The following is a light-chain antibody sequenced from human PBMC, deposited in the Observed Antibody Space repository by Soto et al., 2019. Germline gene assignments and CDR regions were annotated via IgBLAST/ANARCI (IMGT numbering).Light chain of an antibody. Sequence: QSVLTQPPSVSAAPGQKVTISCSGRNSNIGNNYVSWYQQLPGSAPKLLIYDDNKRPSGIPDRFSGSKSGSSATLGITGLQIGDEADYYCGTWDNSLSVVVFGGGTKLTVL. V-gene: IGLV1-51*01. CDR3: GTWDNSLSVVV. CDR1: NSNIGNNY. J-gene: IGLJ2*01. CDR2: DDN.